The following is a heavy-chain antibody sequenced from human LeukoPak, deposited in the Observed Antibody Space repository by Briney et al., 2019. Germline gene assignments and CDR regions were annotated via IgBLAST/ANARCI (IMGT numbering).Heavy chain of an antibody. V-gene: IGHV4-39*07. CDR1: GGSISSSSYY. Sequence: PSETLSLTCTVSGGSISSSSYYWGWIRQPPGKGLEWIGSIYYSGSTYYNPSLKSRVTISVDTSKNQFSLKLSSVTAADTAVYYCASTKPYYDFWSGYYGLYYWGQGTLVTVSS. CDR2: IYYSGST. D-gene: IGHD3-3*01. J-gene: IGHJ4*02. CDR3: ASTKPYYDFWSGYYGLYY.